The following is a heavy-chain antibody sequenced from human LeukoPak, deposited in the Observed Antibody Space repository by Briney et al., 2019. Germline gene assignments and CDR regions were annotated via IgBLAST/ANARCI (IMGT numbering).Heavy chain of an antibody. CDR1: GFTFSSYE. CDR2: ISSSGSTR. Sequence: GGSLRLSCAASGFTFSSYEMNWVRQAPGKGLEWVSHISSSGSTRYYADSVKGRFTISRDNAKNSLYLQMNSLRAEDTAVYYCARALVVVAALDYWGQGTLVTVSS. D-gene: IGHD2-15*01. V-gene: IGHV3-48*03. J-gene: IGHJ4*02. CDR3: ARALVVVAALDY.